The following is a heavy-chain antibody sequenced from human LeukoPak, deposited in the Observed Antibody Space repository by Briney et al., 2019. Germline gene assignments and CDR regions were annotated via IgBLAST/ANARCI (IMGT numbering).Heavy chain of an antibody. V-gene: IGHV3-9*01. CDR3: AKGYRGGFWSGYYFDY. J-gene: IGHJ4*02. Sequence: GRSLRLSCAASGFTFDDYAMHWDRQAPGKGLEWVSGISSNSGSIGYADSVKGRFTNSRDNAKNSLYLQMDSLRAEDTALYYCAKGYRGGFWSGYYFDYWGQGTLVTVSS. CDR2: ISSNSGSI. CDR1: GFTFDDYA. D-gene: IGHD3-3*01.